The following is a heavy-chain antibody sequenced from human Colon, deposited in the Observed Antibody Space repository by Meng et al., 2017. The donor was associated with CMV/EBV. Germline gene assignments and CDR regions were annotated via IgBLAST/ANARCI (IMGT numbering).Heavy chain of an antibody. CDR3: AKDPKTGYSSSSYLGYFDS. CDR2: IRYDGTYE. J-gene: IGHJ4*02. Sequence: LKISCAASGFTFRNYGMYWVRQAPGKGLEWVAFIRYDGTYEDYADSMKGRFTISRDNTKNTLYLQMRSLRDEDTAVYYCAKDPKTGYSSSSYLGYFDSWGQGTLVTVSS. V-gene: IGHV3-30*02. D-gene: IGHD6-13*01. CDR1: GFTFRNYG.